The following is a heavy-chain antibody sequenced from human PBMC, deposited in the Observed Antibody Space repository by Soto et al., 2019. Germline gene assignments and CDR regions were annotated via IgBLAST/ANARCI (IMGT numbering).Heavy chain of an antibody. D-gene: IGHD3-22*01. V-gene: IGHV1-69*06. CDR3: ASESSEGDY. CDR1: GGTFSSYA. J-gene: IGHJ4*02. CDR2: IIPIFGTA. Sequence: ASVEVSCKASGGTFSSYAISWVRQAPGQGLEWMGGIIPIFGTANYAQKFQGRVTITADKSTSTAYMEQSSLRSEDTAVYYCASESSEGDYWGQGTLVTVSS.